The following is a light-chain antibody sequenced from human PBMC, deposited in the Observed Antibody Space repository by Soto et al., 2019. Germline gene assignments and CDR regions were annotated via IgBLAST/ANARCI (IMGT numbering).Light chain of an antibody. V-gene: IGKV3-20*01. CDR1: QSVSSNY. J-gene: IGKJ1*01. CDR3: QPYDTSPRT. Sequence: EVMLTQSPGTLSLSPGERATLSCRASQSVSSNYLAWYQQKSGQAPRLLIYGASNRASGIPDRFSGSGSGTDFTLTIRRLEPEDWAVSYCQPYDTSPRTFGHGTKVEF. CDR2: GAS.